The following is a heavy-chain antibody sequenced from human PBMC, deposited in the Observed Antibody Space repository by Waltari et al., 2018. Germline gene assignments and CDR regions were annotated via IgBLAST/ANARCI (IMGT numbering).Heavy chain of an antibody. V-gene: IGHV1-69*01. CDR1: GGTFRNYG. CDR3: ASITIFWGGAFDI. Sequence: QVQLVQSGAEVKNPGSSVKVSCKASGGTFRNYGISWVRQAPGQGLDWMGGIIPVFGTANSAQGSQERGPITADESKSTVHLELSGLRSEDTARYYCASITIFWGGAFDIWGQGTMVTVSS. D-gene: IGHD3-9*01. J-gene: IGHJ3*02. CDR2: IIPVFGTA.